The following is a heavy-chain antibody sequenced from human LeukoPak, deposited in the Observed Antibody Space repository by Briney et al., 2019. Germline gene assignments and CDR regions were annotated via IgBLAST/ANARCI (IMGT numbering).Heavy chain of an antibody. V-gene: IGHV4-4*07. CDR3: ARDHRSGMTTVSTGFDY. CDR2: IHTSGST. CDR1: GGSISSFY. Sequence: SETLSLTCTVSGGSISSFYWSWLRQPAGKGLEWIGRIHTSGSTNYNPSLQSRLTMSLDTSKKQFSLKLTSVTAADTAVYYCARDHRSGMTTVSTGFDYWGQGTLVTVSS. J-gene: IGHJ4*02. D-gene: IGHD4-17*01.